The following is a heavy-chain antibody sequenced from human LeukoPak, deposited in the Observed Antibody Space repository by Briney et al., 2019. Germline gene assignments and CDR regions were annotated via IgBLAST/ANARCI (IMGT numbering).Heavy chain of an antibody. CDR1: GGSISSGSYY. CDR3: ARYIVSYPHDAFDI. Sequence: PSETLSLTCTVSGGSISSGSYYWSWIRQPPGKGLEWIVYIYYSGSTSYNPSLKSRVTISVDTSKKQFSLKLSSVTAADTAFYYCARYIVSYPHDAFDIWGQGTMVTVSS. D-gene: IGHD1-26*01. J-gene: IGHJ3*02. CDR2: IYYSGST. V-gene: IGHV4-61*01.